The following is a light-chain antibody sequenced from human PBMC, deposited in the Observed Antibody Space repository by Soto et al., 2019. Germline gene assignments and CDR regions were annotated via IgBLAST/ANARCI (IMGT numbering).Light chain of an antibody. CDR1: SSDVGVYDY. Sequence: QSALTQPASVSGSPGQSITISCTGTSSDVGVYDYVSWYLQHPGKAPKLIISEVTNRPSGVSERLSGSKSGNTASLTISGLQSDDEGDYYCSSYTTSTTWVFGGGTKLTVL. J-gene: IGLJ3*02. CDR2: EVT. V-gene: IGLV2-14*01. CDR3: SSYTTSTTWV.